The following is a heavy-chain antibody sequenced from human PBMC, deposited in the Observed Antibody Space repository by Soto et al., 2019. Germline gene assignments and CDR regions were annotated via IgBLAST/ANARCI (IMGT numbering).Heavy chain of an antibody. CDR1: GYTFTNYY. J-gene: IGHJ4*02. CDR2: INPSARSA. D-gene: IGHD1-1*01. Sequence: ASVKVSCKASGYTFTNYYLHWVRQAPGQGIEWVGMINPSARSASYAQKLRGRLTMDRDTSTTTVYMELSRLTSEDTAVYYCARDNSAANGVLDHWGLGTLVTVSS. V-gene: IGHV1-46*04. CDR3: ARDNSAANGVLDH.